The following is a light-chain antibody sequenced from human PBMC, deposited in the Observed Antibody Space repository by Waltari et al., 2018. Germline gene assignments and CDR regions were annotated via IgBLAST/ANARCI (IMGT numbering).Light chain of an antibody. CDR3: SSYTSSTVV. V-gene: IGLV2-14*03. CDR2: DVS. J-gene: IGLJ2*01. CDR1: SSDVGGYNY. Sequence: QSALTQPASVSGSPGQSITISCTGTSSDVGGYNYVSWYQQHPGKAPKPMIYDVSNRPSGVSNRFSGSKSGNTAFLTISGLQAEDEADYYCSSYTSSTVVFGGGTKLTVL.